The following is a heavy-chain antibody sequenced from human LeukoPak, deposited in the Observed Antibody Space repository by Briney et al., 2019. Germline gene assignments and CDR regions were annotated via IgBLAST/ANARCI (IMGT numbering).Heavy chain of an antibody. V-gene: IGHV4-39*01. CDR1: GGSISRSSYY. J-gene: IGHJ4*02. CDR3: ASLWFGELFRSYFDS. Sequence: SETLSLTCTVSGGSISRSSYYWGWIRQPPGKGLEWIGSIYCRGSTYYNPSLKSRVTISVDTSKNQFSLKLSSVTAADTAVYYCASLWFGELFRSYFDSWGQGTVVTVSS. D-gene: IGHD3-10*01. CDR2: IYCRGST.